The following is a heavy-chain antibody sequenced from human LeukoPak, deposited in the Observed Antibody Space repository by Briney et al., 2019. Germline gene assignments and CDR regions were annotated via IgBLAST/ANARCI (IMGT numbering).Heavy chain of an antibody. Sequence: GGSLRLSWAASGFASSNTWITWVRQGPEKGLEWVAIIKGNGREKYYVDSVKGRFTISRDNAKNSLYLQMDSLRAEATAVYFCARSQWGPDFWGQGTLVTVSS. CDR1: GFASSNTW. CDR3: ARSQWGPDF. J-gene: IGHJ4*02. D-gene: IGHD1-26*01. CDR2: IKGNGREK. V-gene: IGHV3-7*04.